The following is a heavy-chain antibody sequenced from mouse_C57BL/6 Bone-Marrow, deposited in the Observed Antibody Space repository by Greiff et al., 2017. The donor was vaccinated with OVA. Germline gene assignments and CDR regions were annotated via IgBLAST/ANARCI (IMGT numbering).Heavy chain of an antibody. CDR1: GYTFTDYN. V-gene: IGHV1-18*01. CDR2: INPNNGGT. Sequence: EVQLQHSGPELVKPGASVKIPCKASGYTFTDYNMDWVKQSHGKSLECIGDINPNNGGTIYNQKVKGKATFTVDKSSSTAYMELRSLTSEDTAVYYCARGVTTQYYFDYWGQGTTLTVSS. D-gene: IGHD2-2*01. J-gene: IGHJ2*01. CDR3: ARGVTTQYYFDY.